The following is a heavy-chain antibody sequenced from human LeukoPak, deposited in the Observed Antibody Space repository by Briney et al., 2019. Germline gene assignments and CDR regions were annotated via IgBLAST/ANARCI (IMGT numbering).Heavy chain of an antibody. CDR3: ARGSGGYYYMDV. D-gene: IGHD3-16*01. CDR1: GGSFSGYY. Sequence: SETQSLTCAVYGGSFSGYYWGWIRQSPGKGLEWIGEINHSGSTNYNPSLKSRVTISVDTSKNQFSLKLSSVTAADTAVYYCARGSGGYYYMDVWGKGTTVTVSS. CDR2: INHSGST. V-gene: IGHV4-34*01. J-gene: IGHJ6*03.